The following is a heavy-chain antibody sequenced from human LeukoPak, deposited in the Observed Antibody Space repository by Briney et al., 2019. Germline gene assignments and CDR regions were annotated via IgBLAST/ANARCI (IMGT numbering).Heavy chain of an antibody. CDR2: ISSSGSTI. J-gene: IGHJ6*02. CDR1: GFTFSDYY. D-gene: IGHD3-3*01. CDR3: ARALEGAGFWSGYYVAQYYYYGMDV. V-gene: IGHV3-11*01. Sequence: GGSLRLSCAASGFTFSDYYMSWIRQAPGKGLEWVSYISSSGSTIYYADSVKGRFTISRDNAKNSLYLQMNSLRAEDTAVYYCARALEGAGFWSGYYVAQYYYYGMDVWGQGTTVTVSS.